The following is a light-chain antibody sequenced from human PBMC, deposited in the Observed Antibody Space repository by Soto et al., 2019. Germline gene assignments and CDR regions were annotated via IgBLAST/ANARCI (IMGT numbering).Light chain of an antibody. CDR3: SSYTNSTPLVV. V-gene: IGLV2-14*01. CDR1: SSDVAGYNY. J-gene: IGLJ2*01. CDR2: EVN. Sequence: QSVLTQPASVSGSPGQSVTISCTGTSSDVAGYNYVSWYQQHPGKAPTLMIYEVNYRPSGVSDRFSGSKSGNTASLTISGLQAEDEADYYCSSYTNSTPLVVFGGGTKLTVL.